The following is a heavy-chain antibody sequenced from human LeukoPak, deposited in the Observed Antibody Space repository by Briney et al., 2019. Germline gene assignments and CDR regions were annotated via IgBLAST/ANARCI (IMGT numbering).Heavy chain of an antibody. CDR2: ISYDGSNK. J-gene: IGHJ4*02. Sequence: GGSLRLSCAASGFTLSSYAMHWVRPAPGKGLEWVAVISYDGSNKYYADSVKGRFTISRDNSKNTLYLQMNSLRAEDTAVYYCARDRVRSGIVGATGQDYWGQGTLVTVSS. D-gene: IGHD1-26*01. CDR1: GFTLSSYA. V-gene: IGHV3-30-3*01. CDR3: ARDRVRSGIVGATGQDY.